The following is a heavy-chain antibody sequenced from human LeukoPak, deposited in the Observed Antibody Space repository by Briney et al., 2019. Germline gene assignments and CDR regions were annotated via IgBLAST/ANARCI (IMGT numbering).Heavy chain of an antibody. CDR2: ISYSEGT. J-gene: IGHJ4*02. CDR1: GGSISPYY. V-gene: IGHV4-59*01. D-gene: IGHD5/OR15-5a*01. CDR3: ARAGSYRLSTTL. Sequence: SETLSLTCTVSGGSISPYYWIWIRQPPGKGLEWIRYISYSEGTSFNPCLKSRVTISIHTSTNQLSLALSSVTAADTAVYCCARAGSYRLSTTLWGQGTLVAVSS.